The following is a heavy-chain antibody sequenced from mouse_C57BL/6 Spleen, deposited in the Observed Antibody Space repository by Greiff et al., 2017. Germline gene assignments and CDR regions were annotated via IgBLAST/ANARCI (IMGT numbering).Heavy chain of an antibody. CDR3: ARGEDYYGNFDY. CDR2: INYDGSST. Sequence: EVHLVESEGGLVQPGSSMKLSCTASGFTFSDYYMDWVRQVPEKGLEWVANINYDGSSTYYLDSLKSRFIISRDNAKNIRYLQMLSLKSADTATYYCARGEDYYGNFDYWGQGTTLTVSS. CDR1: GFTFSDYY. V-gene: IGHV5-16*01. J-gene: IGHJ2*01. D-gene: IGHD1-1*01.